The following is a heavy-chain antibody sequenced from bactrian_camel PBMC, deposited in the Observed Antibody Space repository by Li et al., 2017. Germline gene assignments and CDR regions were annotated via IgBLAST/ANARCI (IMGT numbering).Heavy chain of an antibody. CDR3: AASKPYYACSLKETTYNV. J-gene: IGHJ4*01. D-gene: IGHD3*01. Sequence: HVQLVESGGGSAQAGGSLTLSCEVSGYTDSTYCMGWFRQAPGKEREGVATIDSNGNTTYADAVKGRFTTSQDNTKMMLYLQMDSLKPEDTAMYYCAASKPYYACSLKETTYNVWGQGTQVTVS. CDR1: GYTDSTYC. CDR2: IDSNGNT. V-gene: IGHV3S53*01.